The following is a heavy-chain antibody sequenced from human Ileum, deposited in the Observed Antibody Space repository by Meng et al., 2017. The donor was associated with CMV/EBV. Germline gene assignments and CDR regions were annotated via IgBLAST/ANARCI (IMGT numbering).Heavy chain of an antibody. J-gene: IGHJ6*02. D-gene: IGHD5-18*01. Sequence: GGSLRLSCVASGFTFSSYGMHWVRRAPGKGLEWVAFIWYDGNNKYYADSVKGRFTISRDSSKNTLYLQMHSLSAEDTAVYFCAKDQSTYSFKPIYAMDVWGQGTTVTVSS. V-gene: IGHV3-30*02. CDR2: IWYDGNNK. CDR1: GFTFSSYG. CDR3: AKDQSTYSFKPIYAMDV.